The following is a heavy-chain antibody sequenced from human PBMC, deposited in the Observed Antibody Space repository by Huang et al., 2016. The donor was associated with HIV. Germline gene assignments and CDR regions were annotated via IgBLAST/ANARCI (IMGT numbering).Heavy chain of an antibody. V-gene: IGHV5-51*03. CDR3: VRRGFDSNTWIFDS. Sequence: EVQLVQSGAEVTGPGESLTISCYTSGYTFTSYWIGWVCQMPGKGLEWVGFIYPGDSDTRYSPSFQGRVSISADKSFNTAYLHWSSLRASDTAIYYCVRRGFDSNTWIFDSWGQGTLVTVSS. CDR1: GYTFTSYW. J-gene: IGHJ4*02. D-gene: IGHD3-22*01. CDR2: IYPGDSDT.